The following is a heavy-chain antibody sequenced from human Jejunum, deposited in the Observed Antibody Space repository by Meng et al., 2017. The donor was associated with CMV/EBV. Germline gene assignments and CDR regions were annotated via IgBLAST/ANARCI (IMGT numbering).Heavy chain of an antibody. J-gene: IGHJ2*01. Sequence: QVHLQESGPGLVKPSETLSLTCTVSGDSIRSYYWSWIRQSPGKGLEWIGYIYGGGSTSYNPSLKSRVTISADTSKNHLSLKLASVTAADTAVYFCARDRFVYCTSAECAGWYFDLWGRGTLVTVFS. CDR2: IYGGGST. CDR3: ARDRFVYCTSAECAGWYFDL. D-gene: IGHD2-8*01. CDR1: GDSIRSYY. V-gene: IGHV4-59*01.